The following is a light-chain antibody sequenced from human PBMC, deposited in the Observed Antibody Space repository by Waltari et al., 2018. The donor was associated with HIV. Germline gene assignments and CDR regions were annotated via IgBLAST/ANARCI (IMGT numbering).Light chain of an antibody. CDR2: DVS. J-gene: IGLJ2*01. CDR1: SSAVGDSNY. CDR3: CSFAGTYTI. V-gene: IGLV2-11*01. Sequence: SALTQPRSASRSPGQAVPLSCPGTSSAVGDSNYVSWYQQHPGKAPQLMIYDVSQRPSGVPDRFSGSKSGNTASLTISGLQADDDADYYCCSFAGTYTIFGGGTKLTVL.